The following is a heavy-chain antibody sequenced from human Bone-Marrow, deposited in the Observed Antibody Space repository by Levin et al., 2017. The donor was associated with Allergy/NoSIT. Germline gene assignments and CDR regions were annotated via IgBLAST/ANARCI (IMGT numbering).Heavy chain of an antibody. CDR3: ARDLWAAAATIHDPESAFDS. CDR2: IIPIFGTA. D-gene: IGHD6-13*01. J-gene: IGHJ3*02. Sequence: SVKVSCKASGGTFSSYAISWVRQAPGQGLEWMGGIIPIFGTANYAQKFQGRVTITADESTSTAYMELSSLRSEDTAVYYCARDLWAAAATIHDPESAFDSWGQGTMVTVSS. CDR1: GGTFSSYA. V-gene: IGHV1-69*13.